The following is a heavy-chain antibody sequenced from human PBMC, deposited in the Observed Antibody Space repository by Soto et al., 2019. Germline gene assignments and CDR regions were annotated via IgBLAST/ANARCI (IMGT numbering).Heavy chain of an antibody. V-gene: IGHV1-45*02. CDR2: ITPFSGDV. CDR1: GNTFTYRY. Sequence: QMQLVQSGAEVKRTGSSVTVSCKALGNTFTYRYLHWVRQAPGQALEWMGWITPFSGDVHYAQKFQERVTITRDRSISTAYMRMSSLRSDDTAMYSCATGGAGSGPFTWELPDHWGQGTLVTVSS. J-gene: IGHJ4*02. D-gene: IGHD1-26*01. CDR3: ATGGAGSGPFTWELPDH.